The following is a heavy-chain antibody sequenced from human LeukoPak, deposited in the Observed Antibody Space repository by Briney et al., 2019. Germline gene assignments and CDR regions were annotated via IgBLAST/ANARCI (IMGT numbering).Heavy chain of an antibody. J-gene: IGHJ4*02. CDR3: ATWGIAVAGTFDY. V-gene: IGHV4-59*08. D-gene: IGHD6-19*01. CDR2: IYYSGST. Sequence: PSETLSLTCTVSGGSISSSXWSWIRQPPGKXXXXIGYIYYSGSTNNXPSFKSRVXISVDTPKNQFSLKLSSVTAADTAVYYCATWGIAVAGTFDYWGQGTLVTVS. CDR1: GGSISSSX.